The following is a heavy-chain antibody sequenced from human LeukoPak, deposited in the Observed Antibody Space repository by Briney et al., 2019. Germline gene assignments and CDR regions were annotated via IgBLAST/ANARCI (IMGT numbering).Heavy chain of an antibody. CDR2: IKEDGSES. CDR3: ARGVAGFDI. CDR1: GFTFSSYW. Sequence: GGSLRLSCAASGFTFSSYWMTWVRQAPGKGLEWVANIKEDGSESYYVDSVEGRFTISRDNAKNSLYLQMNSLRAEDTAVYYCARGVAGFDIWGQGTMVTVSS. D-gene: IGHD6-19*01. V-gene: IGHV3-7*03. J-gene: IGHJ3*02.